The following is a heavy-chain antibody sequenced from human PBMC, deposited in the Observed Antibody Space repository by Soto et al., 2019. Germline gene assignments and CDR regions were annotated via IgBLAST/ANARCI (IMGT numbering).Heavy chain of an antibody. CDR2: ISAYNGNT. V-gene: IGHV1-18*01. J-gene: IGHJ5*02. CDR3: ARDAQTYYDSSGYPYATDWFDP. Sequence: ASVKVSCKASGYTFNSYGISWARQAPGQGLEWMGWISAYNGNTNYAQKLQGRVPMTTDTSTSTAYMELRSLRSDDTAVYYCARDAQTYYDSSGYPYATDWFDPWGQGTLVTVSS. D-gene: IGHD3-22*01. CDR1: GYTFNSYG.